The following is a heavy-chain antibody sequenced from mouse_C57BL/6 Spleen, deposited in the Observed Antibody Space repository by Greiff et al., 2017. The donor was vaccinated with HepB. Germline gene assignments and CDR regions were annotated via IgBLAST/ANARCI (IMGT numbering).Heavy chain of an antibody. Sequence: QVQLQQSGAELARPGASVKLSCKASGYTFTSYGISWVKQRTGQGLEWIGEIYPRSGNTYYNEKFKGKATLTADKSSSTAYMELRSLTSEDSAVYFCARWPLITTVVADDYWGQGTTLTGSS. CDR2: IYPRSGNT. CDR1: GYTFTSYG. D-gene: IGHD1-1*01. J-gene: IGHJ2*01. V-gene: IGHV1-81*01. CDR3: ARWPLITTVVADDY.